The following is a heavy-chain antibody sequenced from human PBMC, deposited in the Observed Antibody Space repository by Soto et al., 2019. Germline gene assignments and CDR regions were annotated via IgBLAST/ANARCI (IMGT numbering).Heavy chain of an antibody. D-gene: IGHD1-1*01. CDR1: GFMFSSAW. V-gene: IGHV3-15*01. CDR3: VEGWNDF. J-gene: IGHJ4*02. CDR2: IKSTKDGGAR. Sequence: EVHVVESGGDLVEPGGSLRLSCVTSGFMFSSAWMSWVRQAPGKGLEWVARIKSTKDGGARDYAAPVNGRFGISRDDSKSTVYLQMNSLRVEDTALYYCVEGWNDFWGQGTLVTVSS.